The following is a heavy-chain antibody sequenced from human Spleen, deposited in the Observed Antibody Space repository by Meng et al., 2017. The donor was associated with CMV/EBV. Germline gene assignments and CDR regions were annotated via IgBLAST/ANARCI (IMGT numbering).Heavy chain of an antibody. CDR2: IRYDGSNK. J-gene: IGHJ4*02. CDR3: AKGSGSYDEHPGDY. Sequence: GESLKISCAASGFTFSTYSMNWVRQAPGRGLEWVAFIRYDGSNKYYADSVKGRFTISRDNSKNTLYLQMNSLRAEDTAVYYCAKGSGSYDEHPGDYWGQGTLVTVSS. V-gene: IGHV3-30*02. CDR1: GFTFSTYS. D-gene: IGHD1-26*01.